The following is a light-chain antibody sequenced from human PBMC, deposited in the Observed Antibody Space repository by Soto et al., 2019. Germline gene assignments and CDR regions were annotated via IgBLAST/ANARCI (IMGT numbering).Light chain of an antibody. V-gene: IGKV3-20*01. Sequence: EIVLTQSPGTLSLSPGERATLSCRASQRISISYLAWYQQRPGLAPSLLIYGTSSRATGIPDRFSGSGSGTDFTLTIRRLEPEAFAVYYCQQYGGSPWTFGQGTKVEI. J-gene: IGKJ1*01. CDR3: QQYGGSPWT. CDR2: GTS. CDR1: QRISISY.